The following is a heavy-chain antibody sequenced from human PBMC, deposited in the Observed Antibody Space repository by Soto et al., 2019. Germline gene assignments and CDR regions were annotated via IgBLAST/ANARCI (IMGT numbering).Heavy chain of an antibody. D-gene: IGHD6-19*01. CDR2: IWDDGSNK. V-gene: IGHV3-33*08. J-gene: IGHJ4*02. CDR3: AREGGSGWWSYFDY. CDR1: GVTFISYG. Sequence: GGSLRLSCAASGVTFISYGMSWYRQSPGKGLEWVAVIWDDGSNKHYADSVKGRFTISRDNSKNTLYLQMNSLRAEDTAVYYCAREGGSGWWSYFDYWGQGTLVTVSS.